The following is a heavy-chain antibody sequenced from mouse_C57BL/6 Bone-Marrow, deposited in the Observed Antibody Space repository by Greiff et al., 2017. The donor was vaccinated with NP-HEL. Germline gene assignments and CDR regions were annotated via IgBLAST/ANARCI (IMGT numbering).Heavy chain of an antibody. CDR2: IDPETGGT. V-gene: IGHV1-15*01. CDR1: GYTFTDYE. Sequence: QVQLQQSGAELVRPGASVTLSCKASGYTFTDYEMHWVKQTPVHGLEWIGAIDPETGGTAYNQKFKGKAILTADKSSSTAYMELRSLTSEDSAVYYCTRSHYDGDYDAMDYWGQGTSVTVSS. J-gene: IGHJ4*01. D-gene: IGHD2-3*01. CDR3: TRSHYDGDYDAMDY.